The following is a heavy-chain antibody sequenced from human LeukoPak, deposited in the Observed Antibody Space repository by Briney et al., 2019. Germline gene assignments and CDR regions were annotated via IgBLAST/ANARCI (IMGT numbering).Heavy chain of an antibody. CDR1: GFTFNSYS. D-gene: IGHD6-13*01. J-gene: IGHJ4*02. CDR2: ITSTSSHI. V-gene: IGHV3-21*01. CDR3: ARAPSSSTWNHYYIDY. Sequence: PGGSLRLSCAASGFTFNSYSMNWVRQAPGKGLEWVSSITSTSSHIYHADSLKGRFTISRDNAKNSLYLQMNSLRAEDTAVYYCARAPSSSTWNHYYIDYWGQGTLVTVSS.